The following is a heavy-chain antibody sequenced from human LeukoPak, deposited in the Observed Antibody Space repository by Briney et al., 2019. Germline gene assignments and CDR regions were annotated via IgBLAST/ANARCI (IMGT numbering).Heavy chain of an antibody. Sequence: GGSLRLSCVASGFNFNMFWMSWVRQAPGKGLEWVTNIKQDASAKFYVGSVRGRFDISRDNARKSVFLQMNSLRAEDTAVYYCATVLVSTVVTAYFDLWGRGTLVTVSS. J-gene: IGHJ2*01. D-gene: IGHD4-23*01. CDR1: GFNFNMFW. V-gene: IGHV3-7*01. CDR3: ATVLVSTVVTAYFDL. CDR2: IKQDASAK.